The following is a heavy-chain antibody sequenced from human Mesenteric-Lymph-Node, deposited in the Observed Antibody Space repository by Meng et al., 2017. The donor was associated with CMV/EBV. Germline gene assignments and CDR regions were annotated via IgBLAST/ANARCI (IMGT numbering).Heavy chain of an antibody. CDR3: AKCGYNTLTGYGY. J-gene: IGHJ4*02. D-gene: IGHD3-9*01. Sequence: CVASGFSFRTYAMSWVRQAPGKGLEWVSSISGSGDRTYYADSVKGRFTISRDNSKNTLDLQVNSLRVEDTAVYYCAKCGYNTLTGYGYWGQGTLVTVSS. CDR2: ISGSGDRT. CDR1: GFSFRTYA. V-gene: IGHV3-23*01.